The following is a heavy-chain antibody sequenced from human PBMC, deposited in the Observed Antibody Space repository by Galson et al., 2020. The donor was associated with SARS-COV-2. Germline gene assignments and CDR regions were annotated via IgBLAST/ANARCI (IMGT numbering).Heavy chain of an antibody. CDR3: VRDESGGWRRDSFDI. CDR2: ISGYNGYT. D-gene: IGHD1-26*01. CDR1: GYTFNNYG. V-gene: IGHV1-18*04. Sequence: ASVKVPCKDSGYTFNNYGLRWVRQAPAQGLEWMGWISGYNGYTNLEQKARDTVTMTTDTSPSTANMELRSLRNDETAVYHCVRDESGGWRRDSFDIWGQGTMVTVSS. J-gene: IGHJ3*02.